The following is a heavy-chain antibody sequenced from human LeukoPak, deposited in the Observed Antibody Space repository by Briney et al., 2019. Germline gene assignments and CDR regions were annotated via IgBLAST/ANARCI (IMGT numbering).Heavy chain of an antibody. CDR2: VDHTGST. Sequence: SETLSLTCAVYGGSFSDYYWTWIRQPPGKGVEWIGEVDHTGSTNYDPSLRSRVTISMDTPKNQFSLKLTSVTAADTAMYYCARNSGYLLNWFDPWGQGTLVTVSS. V-gene: IGHV4-34*01. D-gene: IGHD5-12*01. CDR3: ARNSGYLLNWFDP. J-gene: IGHJ5*02. CDR1: GGSFSDYY.